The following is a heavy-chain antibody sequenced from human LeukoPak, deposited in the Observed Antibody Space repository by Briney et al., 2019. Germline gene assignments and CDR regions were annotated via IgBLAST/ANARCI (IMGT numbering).Heavy chain of an antibody. Sequence: APVRVSCTASRYTFSSYAINWGRQATGHGVEWRGGMSPNSGKTGYAQKFRVRVTMTRNTSRRTAYMELSRVRSEDTAGYYCAIPLNWGGDCDVFDIWGQGTMVTVSS. V-gene: IGHV1-8*01. D-gene: IGHD2-21*02. CDR1: RYTFSSYA. CDR2: MSPNSGKT. J-gene: IGHJ3*02. CDR3: AIPLNWGGDCDVFDI.